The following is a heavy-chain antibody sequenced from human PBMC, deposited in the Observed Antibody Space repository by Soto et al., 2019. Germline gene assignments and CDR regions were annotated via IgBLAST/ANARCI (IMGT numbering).Heavy chain of an antibody. J-gene: IGHJ5*02. D-gene: IGHD6-13*01. V-gene: IGHV3-74*01. CDR2: INSDGSST. Sequence: EVQLVESGGGLVQPGGSLRLSCAASGFTFSSYWMHWVRQAPGKGLVWVSRINSDGSSTSYADSVKGRFTISRDNAKNTLYLHMNSLRAEDTAVYYCARARAIAAAGISWFEPWGQGTLVTVSS. CDR1: GFTFSSYW. CDR3: ARARAIAAAGISWFEP.